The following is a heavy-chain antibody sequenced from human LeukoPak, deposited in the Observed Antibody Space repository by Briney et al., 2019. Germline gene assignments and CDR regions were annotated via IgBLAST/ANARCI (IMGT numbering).Heavy chain of an antibody. CDR3: ARDGAASSRSDY. D-gene: IGHD6-19*01. V-gene: IGHV4-4*07. J-gene: IGHJ4*02. Sequence: PSETLCLTRMVPGGSTSSYFWSGVRQPAGKGLEWIGRIYTSGSTNYNPSLKRRVTISVDKSKNQFFLKLSSVTAADTAVYYLARDGAASSRSDYWGQGPLVTVSS. CDR2: IYTSGST. CDR1: GGSTSSYF.